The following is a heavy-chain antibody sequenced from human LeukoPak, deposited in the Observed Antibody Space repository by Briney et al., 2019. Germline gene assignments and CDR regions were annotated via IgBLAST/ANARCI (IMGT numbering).Heavy chain of an antibody. CDR2: ISGSGGST. D-gene: IGHD3-22*01. V-gene: IGHV3-23*01. CDR3: AKDGSSGYYYGRDYYGMDV. J-gene: IGHJ6*02. Sequence: GGSLRLSCAASGFTFSSYAMRWVRQAPGKGLEWVSAISGSGGSTYYADSVKGRFTISRDNSKNTLYLQMNSLRAEDTAVYYCAKDGSSGYYYGRDYYGMDVWGQGTTVTVSS. CDR1: GFTFSSYA.